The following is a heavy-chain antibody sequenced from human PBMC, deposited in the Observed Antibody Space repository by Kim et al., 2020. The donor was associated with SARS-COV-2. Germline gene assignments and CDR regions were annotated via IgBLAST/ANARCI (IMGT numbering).Heavy chain of an antibody. CDR1: GYRFSSYW. CDR3: ASMRYSSGYGMDV. D-gene: IGHD5-18*01. V-gene: IGHV5-51*01. J-gene: IGHJ6*02. CDR2: IYPGDSEA. Sequence: GESLKISCKGSGYRFSSYWIGWVRQMPGKGLEWMGIIYPGDSEARYSPSFQGQVTISADKSISTAYLQWSSLKASDTAMYYCASMRYSSGYGMDVWGQGTTVTVSS.